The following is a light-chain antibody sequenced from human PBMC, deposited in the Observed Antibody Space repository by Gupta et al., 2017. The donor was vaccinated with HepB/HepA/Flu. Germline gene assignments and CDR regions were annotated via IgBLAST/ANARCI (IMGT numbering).Light chain of an antibody. CDR2: AAS. V-gene: IGKV1D-12*01. CDR3: QQANSFPLT. Sequence: DIQMTQSPSSVSASVGDTVTITCRASQGISWLAWYQQKPGNAPNLLIYAASTLQSGVPARFSGSGSGTSFTLNISSLQPEDVATYYCQQANSFPLTFGQGTQLEIK. J-gene: IGKJ5*01. CDR1: QGISW.